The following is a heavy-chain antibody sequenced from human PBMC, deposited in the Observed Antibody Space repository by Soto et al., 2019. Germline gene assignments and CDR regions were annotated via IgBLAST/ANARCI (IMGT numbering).Heavy chain of an antibody. V-gene: IGHV4-39*01. CDR2: LSYGGST. CDR3: VYVWRSSYYDVLTGSGVDS. Sequence: SETLSLTCTVSGGSISSSSYYWGWIRQPPGKGLEWIGSLSYGGSTYYNPSLKSRVTMSVDTSKNQFSLQLSSVIAADTAMYYCVYVWRSSYYDVLTGSGVDSWGQGILVTVSS. J-gene: IGHJ5*01. D-gene: IGHD3-9*01. CDR1: GGSISSSSYY.